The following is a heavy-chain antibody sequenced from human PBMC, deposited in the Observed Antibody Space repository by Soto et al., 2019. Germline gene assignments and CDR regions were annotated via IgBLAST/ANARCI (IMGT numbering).Heavy chain of an antibody. CDR3: TTTNY. V-gene: IGHV3-73*01. J-gene: IGHJ4*02. CDR1: GFTFSGSV. CDR2: IRSKFNSYAT. Sequence: GGSLRLSCAASGFTFSGSVMHWVRQPSGKGLEWVGRIRSKFNSYATGYAASVKGRFTISRDDSKKTAYLQMTGLKTEDTALYYCTTTNYWGQGTLVTVSS.